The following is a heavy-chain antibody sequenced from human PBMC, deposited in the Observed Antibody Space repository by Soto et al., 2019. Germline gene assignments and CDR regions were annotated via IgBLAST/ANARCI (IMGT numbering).Heavy chain of an antibody. J-gene: IGHJ3*02. CDR2: IKKDGSKI. CDR1: GFSFGSSW. V-gene: IGHV3-7*05. Sequence: EVQLVESGGDLVQPGGSLRLSCAASGFSFGSSWMTWVRQAPGKGLEWVANIKKDGSKINYLDSVRGRFTVSRDNAKNSLSLKMSSLRAEDTALYYCAVYVSPGSSSLDLDGFDRWGQGTMVTVSS. CDR3: AVYVSPGSSSLDLDGFDR. D-gene: IGHD6-13*01.